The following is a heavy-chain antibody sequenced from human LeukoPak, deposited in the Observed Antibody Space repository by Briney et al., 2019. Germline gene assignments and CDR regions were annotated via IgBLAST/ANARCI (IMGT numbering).Heavy chain of an antibody. D-gene: IGHD2-21*02. CDR2: INTNTGNP. CDR1: VYAFTNSA. CDR3: AREGGDRDTIDI. V-gene: IGHV7-4-1*02. J-gene: IGHJ3*02. Sequence: GASENVSFNCSVYAFTNSAVYWVRQAPGQGLEWMGWINTNTGNPTYAHGFTGRLVFSLDTSVSTAYLQISSLKAEDTAVYYCAREGGDRDTIDIWGQGTMVTVSS.